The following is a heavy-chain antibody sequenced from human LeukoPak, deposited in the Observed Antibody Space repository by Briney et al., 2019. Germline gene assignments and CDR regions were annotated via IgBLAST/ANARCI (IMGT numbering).Heavy chain of an antibody. Sequence: RPGGSLRLSCAASGFTFDDYGMSWVRQAPGKGLEWVSGINWNGGSTGYADSVKGRFTISRDNAKNSLYLQMNSLRAEDMALYYCAKSFDSTMVVPPGYYFDYWGQGTLVTVSS. CDR3: AKSFDSTMVVPPGYYFDY. D-gene: IGHD4-23*01. CDR1: GFTFDDYG. CDR2: INWNGGST. J-gene: IGHJ4*02. V-gene: IGHV3-20*04.